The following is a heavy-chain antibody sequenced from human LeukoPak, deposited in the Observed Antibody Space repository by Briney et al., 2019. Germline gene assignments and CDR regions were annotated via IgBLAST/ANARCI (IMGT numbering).Heavy chain of an antibody. CDR3: ARGLRQGSAWSWGPKEKSYQYMDV. CDR2: INPRGST. D-gene: IGHD6-19*01. J-gene: IGHJ6*04. V-gene: IGHV4-34*01. Sequence: SETLSLTCGVSGGSFSSHYWTWVRQPPGKGLEWIGEINPRGSTNYNPSLESRVTVSADTSRNQLSLSLTSVTAADSAVYFCARGLRQGSAWSWGPKEKSYQYMDVWGTGTTVIVSS. CDR1: GGSFSSHY.